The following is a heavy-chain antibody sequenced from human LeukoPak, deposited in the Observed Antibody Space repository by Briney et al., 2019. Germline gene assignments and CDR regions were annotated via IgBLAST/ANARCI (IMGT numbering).Heavy chain of an antibody. Sequence: GGSLRLSCAASGFTFSSYWMSWVRQAPGKGLEWVANIKQDGSEKYYVDSVKGRFTISRDNAKNSLYLQMNSLRAEDMALYYCAKVSITRYDFWSGAYFDYWGQGTLVTVSS. D-gene: IGHD3-3*01. CDR1: GFTFSSYW. J-gene: IGHJ4*02. CDR3: AKVSITRYDFWSGAYFDY. V-gene: IGHV3-7*03. CDR2: IKQDGSEK.